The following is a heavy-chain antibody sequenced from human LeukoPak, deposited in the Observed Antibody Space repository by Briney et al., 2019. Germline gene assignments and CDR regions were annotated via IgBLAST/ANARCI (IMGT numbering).Heavy chain of an antibody. J-gene: IGHJ4*02. V-gene: IGHV3-30*18. CDR2: ISYDGSNK. Sequence: GGSLRLSCAASGFTFSSYGMHWVRQAPGKGLEWVAVISYDGSNKYYADSVKGRFTISRDNSKNTLYLQMNSLRAEDTAVCYCAKGGPGDALYGITFGGVIVKGGPLAYWGQGTLVTVSS. CDR1: GFTFSSYG. CDR3: AKGGPGDALYGITFGGVIVKGGPLAY. D-gene: IGHD3-16*02.